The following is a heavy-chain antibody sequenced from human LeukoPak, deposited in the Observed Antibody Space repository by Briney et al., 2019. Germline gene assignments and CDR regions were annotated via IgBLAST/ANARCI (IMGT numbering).Heavy chain of an antibody. Sequence: PSETLSLTCTVSGGSISSYYWSWIRQPPGKGLEWIGYIYYSGSTNYNPSLKSRVTISVDTSKNQFSLKLSSVTAADTAVYYCARSPMSEDAFDIWGQGTIVTVSS. D-gene: IGHD3-3*01. CDR1: GGSISSYY. CDR2: IYYSGST. V-gene: IGHV4-59*01. J-gene: IGHJ3*02. CDR3: ARSPMSEDAFDI.